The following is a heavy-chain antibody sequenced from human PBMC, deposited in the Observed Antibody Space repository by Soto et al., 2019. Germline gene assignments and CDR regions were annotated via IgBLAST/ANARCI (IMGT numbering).Heavy chain of an antibody. D-gene: IGHD2-15*01. CDR3: ARGDREDIAVVVGARPGEYGVDV. J-gene: IGHJ6*01. Sequence: QVQLVESGGGVVQPGRSLRLSCAASGFTFRSYAMHWVRQAPGKGLECVAVIAYDGSNKFYRDYVKGRFTISRDNSKNTLYLQINSLRYEDTAVYYCARGDREDIAVVVGARPGEYGVDVW. CDR2: IAYDGSNK. CDR1: GFTFRSYA. V-gene: IGHV3-30-3*01.